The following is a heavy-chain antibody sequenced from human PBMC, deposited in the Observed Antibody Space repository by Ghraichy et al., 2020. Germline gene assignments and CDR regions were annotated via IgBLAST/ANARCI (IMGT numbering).Heavy chain of an antibody. Sequence: GGSLRLSCAASGFTFSSYSMNWVRQAPGKGLEWVSYISSSSSTIYYADSVKGRFTISRDNAKNSLYLQMNSLRDEDTAVYYCARDNSGYDSRPSYYYYGMDVWGQGTTVTVSS. V-gene: IGHV3-48*02. CDR1: GFTFSSYS. CDR3: ARDNSGYDSRPSYYYYGMDV. J-gene: IGHJ6*02. CDR2: ISSSSSTI. D-gene: IGHD5-12*01.